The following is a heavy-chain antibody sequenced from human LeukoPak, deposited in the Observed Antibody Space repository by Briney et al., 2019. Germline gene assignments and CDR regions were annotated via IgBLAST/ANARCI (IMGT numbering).Heavy chain of an antibody. D-gene: IGHD5-24*01. Sequence: SETLSLTCAVYGGSFSGYYWSWIRQPPGKGLEWIGEINHSGSTNYNPSLKSRVTISVDTSKNQFPLKLSSVTAADTAVYYYARRDGYNLDYWGQGTLVTVSS. J-gene: IGHJ4*02. CDR3: ARRDGYNLDY. CDR2: INHSGST. V-gene: IGHV4-34*01. CDR1: GGSFSGYY.